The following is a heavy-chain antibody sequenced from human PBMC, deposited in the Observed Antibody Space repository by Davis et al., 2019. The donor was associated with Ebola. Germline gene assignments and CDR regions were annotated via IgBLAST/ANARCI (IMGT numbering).Heavy chain of an antibody. CDR3: ARHVYGDFWYFDL. D-gene: IGHD4-17*01. CDR2: IYRDERT. Sequence: GESLKIPCAAPGFIVSDKYMSWVRQAPGKGLEWVSVIYRDERTYYATSVRGRFTISRDNSKNTLYPQMNSLRVEDTAVYYCARHVYGDFWYFDLWGRGTRVTVSS. CDR1: GFIVSDKY. V-gene: IGHV3-53*01. J-gene: IGHJ2*01.